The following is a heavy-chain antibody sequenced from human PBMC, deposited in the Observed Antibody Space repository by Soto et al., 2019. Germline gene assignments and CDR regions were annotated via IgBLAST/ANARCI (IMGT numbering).Heavy chain of an antibody. CDR1: GGSITSYY. CDR2: IYHSGSA. Sequence: PSETLSLTCTVSGGSITSYYWSWIRQPPGKGLEWIGYIYHSGSANYNPSLKSRVTISADTSKNQFSLKLSSVTAADTAVYYCAREGPASTNWFDPWGQGTLVTSPQ. CDR3: AREGPASTNWFDP. V-gene: IGHV4-59*01. J-gene: IGHJ5*02. D-gene: IGHD3-16*01.